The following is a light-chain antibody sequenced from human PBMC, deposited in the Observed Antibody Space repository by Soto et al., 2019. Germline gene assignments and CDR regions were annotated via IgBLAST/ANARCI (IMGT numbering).Light chain of an antibody. V-gene: IGKV3-20*01. J-gene: IGKJ1*01. CDR3: QQYGSSPWT. Sequence: IVLTQSPGTLSLSPGERATLSCRASQSVSSNSLAWYQQKPGQAPRLLIYGAATRATGIPDRFSGSGSGTDFTLTISRPEPEDFAVYCCQQYGSSPWTFGQGTKVEIK. CDR1: QSVSSNS. CDR2: GAA.